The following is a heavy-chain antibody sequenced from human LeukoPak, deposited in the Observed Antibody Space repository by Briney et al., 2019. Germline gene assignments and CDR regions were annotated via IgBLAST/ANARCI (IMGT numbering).Heavy chain of an antibody. V-gene: IGHV3-48*01. CDR2: ISSSSNTI. CDR1: GFTFSSYS. Sequence: PLGGSLRLSCAASGFTFSSYSMNWVRQAPGKGLEWVSYISSSSNTIYYADSVKGRFTISRDNAKNSLYLQMNSLRAEDTAVYYCARSNGYNSSPNYWGQGTLVTVSS. D-gene: IGHD6-13*01. CDR3: ARSNGYNSSPNY. J-gene: IGHJ4*02.